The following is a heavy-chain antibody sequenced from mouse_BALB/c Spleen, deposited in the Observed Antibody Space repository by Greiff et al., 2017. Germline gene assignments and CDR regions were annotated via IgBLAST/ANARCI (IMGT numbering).Heavy chain of an antibody. J-gene: IGHJ2*01. CDR1: GFTFSDYY. CDR3: ARAYYGNFFDY. CDR2: ISDGGSYT. Sequence: EVHLVESGGGLVKPGGSLKLSCAASGFTFSDYYMYWVRQTPEKRLEWVATISDGGSYTYYPDSVKGRFTISRDNAKNNLYLQMSSLKSEDTAMYYCARAYYGNFFDYWGQGTTLTVSS. V-gene: IGHV5-4*02. D-gene: IGHD2-10*01.